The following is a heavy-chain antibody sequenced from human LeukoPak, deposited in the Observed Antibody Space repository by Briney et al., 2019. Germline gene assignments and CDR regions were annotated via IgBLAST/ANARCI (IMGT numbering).Heavy chain of an antibody. J-gene: IGHJ4*02. CDR3: ARALTVWYSSSWGY. CDR2: IFHSGST. CDR1: GYSISSGYF. V-gene: IGHV4-38-2*02. D-gene: IGHD6-13*01. Sequence: PSETLSLTCTVSGYSISSGYFWGWIRQPPGKGLEWIGSIFHSGSTYYNPSLKSRVTISVDTSKNQFSLKLTSVTAADTAVYYCARALTVWYSSSWGYWGQGTLVTVSS.